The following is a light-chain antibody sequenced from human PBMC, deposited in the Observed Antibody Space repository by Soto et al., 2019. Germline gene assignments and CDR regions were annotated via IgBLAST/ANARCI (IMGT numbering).Light chain of an antibody. CDR2: KAS. V-gene: IGKV1-5*03. Sequence: DIQMTQSPSTLSASVGDTVTITCRASQSLSYWLAWYQQKPGQAPKLLIHKASTLESGVPSRFSDSGSGTEFPLTISSLQPDDFATFYCQQYDRFPYTFGQGNKLEIK. CDR3: QQYDRFPYT. CDR1: QSLSYW. J-gene: IGKJ2*01.